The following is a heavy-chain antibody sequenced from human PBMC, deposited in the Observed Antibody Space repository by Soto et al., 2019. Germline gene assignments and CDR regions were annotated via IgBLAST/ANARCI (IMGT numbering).Heavy chain of an antibody. CDR3: ARDDYIY. CDR2: ISYDGSNK. J-gene: IGHJ4*02. V-gene: IGHV3-30-3*01. D-gene: IGHD4-4*01. CDR1: GFTFSSYA. Sequence: VQLVESGGGVVQPGRSLRLSCAASGFTFSSYAMHWVRQAPGKGLEWVAVISYDGSNKYYADSVKGRFTISRDNSKNTLYLQMNSLRAEDTAVYYCARDDYIYWGQGTLVTVSS.